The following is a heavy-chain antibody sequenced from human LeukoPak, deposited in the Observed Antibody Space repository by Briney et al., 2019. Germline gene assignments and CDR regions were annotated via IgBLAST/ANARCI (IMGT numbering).Heavy chain of an antibody. V-gene: IGHV3-48*01. CDR2: ISSSSSTI. J-gene: IGHJ3*02. Sequence: GGSLRLSCAASGFTFSSYSMNWVRQAPGEGLEWVSYISSSSSTIYYADSVKGRFTISRDNAKNSLYLQMNSLRAEDTAVYYCARDQTTNPDAFDIWGQGTMVTVSS. CDR1: GFTFSSYS. CDR3: ARDQTTNPDAFDI. D-gene: IGHD4-17*01.